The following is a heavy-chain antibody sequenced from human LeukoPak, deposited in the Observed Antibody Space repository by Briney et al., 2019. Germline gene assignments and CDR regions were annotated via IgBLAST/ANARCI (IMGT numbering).Heavy chain of an antibody. Sequence: GGSLRLSCAASGFTFDDYGMSWVRQAPGKGLEWVANIKQDESEKYYVDSVKGRFTISRDNAENSLYLQMNSLRAEDTAVYYCVRGSSYSGYDYWGQGTLVTVSS. CDR3: VRGSSYSGYDY. CDR1: GFTFDDYG. D-gene: IGHD5-12*01. V-gene: IGHV3-7*01. J-gene: IGHJ4*02. CDR2: IKQDESEK.